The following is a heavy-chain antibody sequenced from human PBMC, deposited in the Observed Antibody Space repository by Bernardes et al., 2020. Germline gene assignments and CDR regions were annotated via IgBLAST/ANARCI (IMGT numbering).Heavy chain of an antibody. CDR1: GGSLSSYY. V-gene: IGHV4-59*01. D-gene: IGHD5-12*01. CDR3: ARGRGKIVASYYYYGMDV. Sequence: SETLSLTCTVSGGSLSSYYWSWIRRPPGKGLEWIGYIYYSGSTNYNPSLKSRVTISVDTSKNQFSLTLSSVTAADTAGYYCARGRGKIVASYYYYGMDVWGQGTTVTVSS. J-gene: IGHJ6*02. CDR2: IYYSGST.